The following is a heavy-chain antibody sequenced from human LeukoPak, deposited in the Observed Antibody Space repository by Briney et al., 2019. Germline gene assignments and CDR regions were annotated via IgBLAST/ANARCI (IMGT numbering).Heavy chain of an antibody. V-gene: IGHV3-73*01. CDR1: GFTFSGSA. CDR3: TSHYGSGGYYQIY. CDR2: IRSKANNYAT. J-gene: IGHJ4*02. Sequence: GGSLRLSCAASGFTFSGSAMHWVRQASGKGLEWVGRIRSKANNYATAYAASVEGRFTVSRDDSKNTAYLQMNSLKTEDTAMYYCTSHYGSGGYYQIYWGQGTPVTVSS. D-gene: IGHD3-10*01.